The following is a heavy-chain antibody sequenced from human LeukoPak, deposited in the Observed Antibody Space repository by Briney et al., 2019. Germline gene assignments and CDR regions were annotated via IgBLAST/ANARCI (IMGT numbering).Heavy chain of an antibody. CDR1: GYTFTSYD. J-gene: IGHJ5*02. CDR3: ARGADCSGGSCYPNWFDP. Sequence: ASVKVSCKASGYTFTSYDINWVRQATGQGLEWMGWMNPISGNTGYAQKFQGRVTMTRNTSISTAYMELSSLRSEDTAVYYCARGADCSGGSCYPNWFDPWGQGTLVTVSS. CDR2: MNPISGNT. V-gene: IGHV1-8*01. D-gene: IGHD2-15*01.